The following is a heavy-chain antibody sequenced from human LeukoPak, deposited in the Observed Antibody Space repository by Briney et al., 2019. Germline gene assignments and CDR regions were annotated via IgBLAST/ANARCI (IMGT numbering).Heavy chain of an antibody. CDR3: ARVHAEVSGYYYYYMDV. V-gene: IGHV4-59*01. CDR2: IYYSGST. J-gene: IGHJ6*03. Sequence: SETLSLTCTVSGGSISSYYWSWLRQPPGKGLEWIGYIYYSGSTNYNPSLKSRVTISVDTSKNQFSLKLSSVTAADTAVYYCARVHAEVSGYYYYYMDVWGKGTTVTVSS. CDR1: GGSISSYY. D-gene: IGHD3-10*01.